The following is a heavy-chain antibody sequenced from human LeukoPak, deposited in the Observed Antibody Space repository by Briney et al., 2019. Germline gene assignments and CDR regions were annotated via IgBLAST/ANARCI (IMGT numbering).Heavy chain of an antibody. CDR1: GYTFTSYY. V-gene: IGHV1-46*01. D-gene: IGHD6-13*01. CDR3: AREVAAAGLFDY. Sequence: ASVKVSCKASGYTFTSYYMHWVRQAPGQGLERMGIINPSGGSTSYAQKSQGRVTMTRDTSTSTVYMELSSLRSEDTAVYYCAREVAAAGLFDYWGQGTLVTVSS. CDR2: INPSGGST. J-gene: IGHJ4*02.